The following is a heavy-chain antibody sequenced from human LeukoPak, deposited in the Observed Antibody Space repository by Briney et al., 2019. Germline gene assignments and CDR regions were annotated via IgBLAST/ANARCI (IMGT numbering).Heavy chain of an antibody. CDR3: ARGPDYGDYVEY. J-gene: IGHJ4*02. Sequence: PSEPLSLTCAVYGGSFSGYYWSWIRQPPGKGLEWIGEINHSGSTNYNPSLKSRVTISVDTSKNQFSLKLSSVTAADTAVYYCARGPDYGDYVEYWGQGTLVTVSS. D-gene: IGHD4-17*01. CDR2: INHSGST. V-gene: IGHV4-34*01. CDR1: GGSFSGYY.